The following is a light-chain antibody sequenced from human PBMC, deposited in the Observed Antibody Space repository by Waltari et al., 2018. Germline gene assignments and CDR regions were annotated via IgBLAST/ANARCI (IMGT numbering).Light chain of an antibody. CDR2: EVS. CDR1: SSDVGGYNY. J-gene: IGLJ3*02. CDR3: SSYAGSNPL. V-gene: IGLV2-8*01. Sequence: QSALTQPPSASGSPGQSVTISCTGTSSDVGGYNYVSWYQQHPGKAPKLMIYEVSKRPAGVRDRFSGSKSGNTASLTVSGLQAEDEADYYCSSYAGSNPLFGGGTKLTVL.